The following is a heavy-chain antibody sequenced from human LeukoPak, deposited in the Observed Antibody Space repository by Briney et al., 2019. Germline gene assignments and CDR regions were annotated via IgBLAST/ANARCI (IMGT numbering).Heavy chain of an antibody. CDR3: AKGIRVVTH. V-gene: IGHV3-23*01. CDR1: RFAFSNYG. J-gene: IGHJ4*02. Sequence: GESLRLSCAVSRFAFSNYGMSWVRQAPGKGLEWVSAISGSGGSTYYADSVKGRFTISRDNSKNTLYLQMNSLRAEDTALYYCAKGIRVVTHWGQGTLVTVSS. D-gene: IGHD3-3*01. CDR2: ISGSGGST.